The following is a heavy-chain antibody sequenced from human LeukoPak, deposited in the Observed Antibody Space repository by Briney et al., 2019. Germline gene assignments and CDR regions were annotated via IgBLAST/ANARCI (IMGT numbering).Heavy chain of an antibody. Sequence: SETLSLTCAVYGGYFRGYYWSWIRQPPGKGLEWIGEINHSGSTNYNPSLKSRVTISVDTSKNQFSLKLSSVTAADTAVYYCARSYSSGWYGWFDPWGQGTLVTVSS. CDR2: INHSGST. CDR3: ARSYSSGWYGWFDP. V-gene: IGHV4-34*01. D-gene: IGHD6-19*01. CDR1: GGYFRGYY. J-gene: IGHJ5*02.